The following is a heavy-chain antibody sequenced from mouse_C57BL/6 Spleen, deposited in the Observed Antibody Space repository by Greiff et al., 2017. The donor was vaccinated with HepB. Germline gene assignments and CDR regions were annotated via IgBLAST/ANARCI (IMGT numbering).Heavy chain of an antibody. J-gene: IGHJ2*01. CDR1: GFTFSNYW. V-gene: IGHV6-3*01. CDR2: IRLKSGNYAT. CDR3: TEGLLGLFGY. Sequence: EVQVEEPGGGLVQPGGSMKLSCVASGFTFSNYWMHWVRQSPEKGLEWVAHIRLKSGNYATHYAESVKGRFTISRDESKSSVYLQMNNLRAEDTGIYYCTEGLLGLFGYWGQGTTLTVSS. D-gene: IGHD2-3*01.